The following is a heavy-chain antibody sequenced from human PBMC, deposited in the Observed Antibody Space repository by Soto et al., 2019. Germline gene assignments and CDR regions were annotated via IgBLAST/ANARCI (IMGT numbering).Heavy chain of an antibody. Sequence: GESLKISCQCSGYTFSNFWIAWVRQLPGKGLEYMGIIYPGDSETRYSPSFHGKVTISADRSIGTAYLQWSSLEASDSAFYFCARHSRPGYPPGSMDVWGQGTTVTAP. D-gene: IGHD3-9*01. CDR3: ARHSRPGYPPGSMDV. V-gene: IGHV5-51*01. CDR1: GYTFSNFW. CDR2: IYPGDSET. J-gene: IGHJ6*02.